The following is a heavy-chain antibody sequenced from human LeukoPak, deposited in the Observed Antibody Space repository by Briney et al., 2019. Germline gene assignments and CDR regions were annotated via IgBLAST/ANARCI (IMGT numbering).Heavy chain of an antibody. Sequence: GASMKVSCKASGYTFTGYYIHWVRQAPGQGLEWMGWINPYSGATNYAQELQGRVTMTRDTSITTAYMELSRLTSDDTAVYYCARDRGGEQQLVQIFYYYMDVWGKGTTVTVSS. J-gene: IGHJ6*03. V-gene: IGHV1-2*02. CDR3: ARDRGGEQQLVQIFYYYMDV. CDR1: GYTFTGYY. CDR2: INPYSGAT. D-gene: IGHD6-13*01.